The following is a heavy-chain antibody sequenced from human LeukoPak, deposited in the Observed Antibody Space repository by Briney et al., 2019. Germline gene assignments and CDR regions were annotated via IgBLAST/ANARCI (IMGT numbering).Heavy chain of an antibody. J-gene: IGHJ4*02. CDR3: ARLASGSYGPLTPFDY. V-gene: IGHV4-59*08. CDR1: GGSISSYY. Sequence: SETLSLTCTVSGGSISSYYWSWIRQPPGKGLEWIGDIYYSGSTNYNPSLKSRVTISVDTSKDQFSLRLSSVTAADTAVYYSARLASGSYGPLTPFDYWGQGTLVTVSS. D-gene: IGHD1-26*01. CDR2: IYYSGST.